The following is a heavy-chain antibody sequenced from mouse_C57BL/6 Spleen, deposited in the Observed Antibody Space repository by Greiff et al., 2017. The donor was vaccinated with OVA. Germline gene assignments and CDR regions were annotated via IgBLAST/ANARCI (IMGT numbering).Heavy chain of an antibody. J-gene: IGHJ4*01. Sequence: EVMLVESGGGLVQSGRSLRLSCATSGFTFSDFYMEWVRQAPGTGLEWIAASRNKANDYTTEYSASVKGRFIVSRDTSQSILYLQMNALRAEDTAIYYCARDRRYGNYVGAMDYWGQGTSVTVSS. D-gene: IGHD2-10*02. V-gene: IGHV7-1*01. CDR3: ARDRRYGNYVGAMDY. CDR1: GFTFSDFY. CDR2: SRNKANDYTT.